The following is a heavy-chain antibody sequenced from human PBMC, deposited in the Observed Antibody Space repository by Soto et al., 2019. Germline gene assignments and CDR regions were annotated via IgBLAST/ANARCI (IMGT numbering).Heavy chain of an antibody. CDR1: GFTVSSNY. CDR3: ARESTWIDGAETGGFDY. V-gene: IGHV3-53*02. Sequence: EVQLVETGGGLIQPGGSLRLSCAASGFTVSSNYMSWVRQAPGKGLEWVSVIYSGGSTYYADSVKGRFTISRDNSKNTLYLQMNSLRAEDTAAYYCARESTWIDGAETGGFDYWGQGTLVTVSS. CDR2: IYSGGST. D-gene: IGHD5-12*01. J-gene: IGHJ4*02.